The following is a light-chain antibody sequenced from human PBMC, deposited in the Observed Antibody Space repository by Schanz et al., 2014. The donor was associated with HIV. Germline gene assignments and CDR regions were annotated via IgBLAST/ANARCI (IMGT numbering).Light chain of an antibody. J-gene: IGKJ2*01. Sequence: EIVLTQSPGRLSLSPGERATLSCRAGQSVSTYLAWYQQKPGQSPRLLIYGASTRATGIPDRFSGSGSGTEFTLTISSLQSEDVAVYYCQQFNNWPRTFGQGTKVAIK. CDR1: QSVSTY. V-gene: IGKV3D-15*01. CDR2: GAS. CDR3: QQFNNWPRT.